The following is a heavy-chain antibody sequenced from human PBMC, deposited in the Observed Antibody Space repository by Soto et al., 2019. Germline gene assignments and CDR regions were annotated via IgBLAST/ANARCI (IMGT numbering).Heavy chain of an antibody. V-gene: IGHV3-64*04. CDR2: ISSNGGST. D-gene: IGHD6-6*01. J-gene: IGHJ3*02. Sequence: GSLRLSCSASGFTFSSYAMHWVRQAPGKGLEYVSAISSNGGSTYYADSVKGRFTISRDNSKNTLYLQMNSLRAEDTAVYYCAREGSSSSSAFDIWGQGTMVTVSS. CDR1: GFTFSSYA. CDR3: AREGSSSSSAFDI.